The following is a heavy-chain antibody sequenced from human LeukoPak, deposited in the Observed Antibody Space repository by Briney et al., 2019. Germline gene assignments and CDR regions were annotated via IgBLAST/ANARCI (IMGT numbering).Heavy chain of an antibody. D-gene: IGHD4-11*01. Sequence: PGGSLRLSCTVSGFTVSSNSMSWVRQAPGKGLEWVSFMYSDNTHYSDSVKGRSTISRDNSKNTLYLQMNSLRAEDTAVYYCARDRTGQQLISRKEYYYMDVWGKGTTVTISS. CDR2: MYSDNT. J-gene: IGHJ6*03. V-gene: IGHV3-53*01. CDR1: GFTVSSNS. CDR3: ARDRTGQQLISRKEYYYMDV.